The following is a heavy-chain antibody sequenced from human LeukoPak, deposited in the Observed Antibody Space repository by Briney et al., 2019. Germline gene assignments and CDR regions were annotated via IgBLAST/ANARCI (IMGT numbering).Heavy chain of an antibody. CDR3: ANLGYCGVDRCYSVA. CDR1: GGSSSSRHW. D-gene: IGHD2-15*01. CDR2: IYETGST. J-gene: IGHJ5*02. Sequence: SENLSLTCAVSGGSSSSRHWWPWIRQPPGQGLQWIGEIYETGSTNYNPSLESRVTLSLDWPRNQFSLTLTSVTAADTAVYYCANLGYCGVDRCYSVAWGQGTLVTVSS. V-gene: IGHV4-4*02.